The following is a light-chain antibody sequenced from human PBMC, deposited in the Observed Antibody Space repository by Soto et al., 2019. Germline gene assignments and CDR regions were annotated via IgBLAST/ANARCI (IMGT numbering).Light chain of an antibody. CDR3: QQATSFPRT. V-gene: IGKV1-12*01. Sequence: DVQMTQSPSSVSAPVGDRATITCRASQGVGSWLAWYQQKPGKAPKLLIFAASSLQSGVPSRFSGSGAGTDFTLTISRLQPEDVAGYYCQQATSFPRTFGQGTKVEIK. CDR1: QGVGSW. J-gene: IGKJ1*01. CDR2: AAS.